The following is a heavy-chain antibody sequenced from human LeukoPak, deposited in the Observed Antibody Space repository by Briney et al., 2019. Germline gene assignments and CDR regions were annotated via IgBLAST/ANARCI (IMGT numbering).Heavy chain of an antibody. CDR2: IWYDGSNK. CDR1: GFTFSSYG. D-gene: IGHD6-19*01. CDR3: ARERNLGIAVAGTIFDY. Sequence: GGSLRLSCAASGFTFSSYGMHWVRQAPGKGLEWVAVIWYDGSNKYYADSVKGRFTISRDNSKNTLYLQMNSLRAEDTAVYYCARERNLGIAVAGTIFDYWGQGALVTVSS. J-gene: IGHJ4*02. V-gene: IGHV3-33*01.